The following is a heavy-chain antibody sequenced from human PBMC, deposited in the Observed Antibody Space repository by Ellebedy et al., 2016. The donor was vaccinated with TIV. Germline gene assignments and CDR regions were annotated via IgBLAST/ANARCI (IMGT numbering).Heavy chain of an antibody. CDR1: GGSISGHY. V-gene: IGHV4-59*11. CDR2: IHYSGTT. Sequence: SETLSLTCTASGGSISGHYWSWIRQSPGKGLEWIGFIHYSGTTTYNPSLNSRVTMSVDTSKNQFSLKLSSVTAADTAVYYCARERIVGATGGFDYWGQGTLVTVSS. J-gene: IGHJ4*02. CDR3: ARERIVGATGGFDY. D-gene: IGHD1-26*01.